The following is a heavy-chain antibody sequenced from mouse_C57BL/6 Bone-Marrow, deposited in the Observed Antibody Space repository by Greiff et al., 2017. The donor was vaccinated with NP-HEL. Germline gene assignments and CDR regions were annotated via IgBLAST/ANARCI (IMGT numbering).Heavy chain of an antibody. CDR1: GYTFTSYW. D-gene: IGHD2-5*01. CDR3: ARPYSKGFAY. CDR2: IHPNSGST. V-gene: IGHV1-64*01. Sequence: QVQLHHPFAELVKPGASVKLSCKASGYTFTSYWMHWVKQRPGQGLEWIGMIHPNSGSTNYNEKFKSKATLTVDKSSSTAYMQLSSLTSEDSAVYYCARPYSKGFAYWGQGTLVTVSA. J-gene: IGHJ3*01.